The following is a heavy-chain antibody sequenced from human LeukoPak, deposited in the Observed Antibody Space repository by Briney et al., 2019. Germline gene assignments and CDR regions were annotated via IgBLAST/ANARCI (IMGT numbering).Heavy chain of an antibody. CDR3: ARERGRGRDSPWFDY. CDR2: IYSDGST. Sequence: GGSLRLSCAASGFIVSGDFMSWVRQAPGKGLEWVSVIYSDGSTYYADSVKGRFTISRDNSKNTLDLQMAGLRAEDTAVYYCARERGRGRDSPWFDYWGQGTLVTVSS. J-gene: IGHJ4*02. CDR1: GFIVSGDF. D-gene: IGHD1-26*01. V-gene: IGHV3-53*01.